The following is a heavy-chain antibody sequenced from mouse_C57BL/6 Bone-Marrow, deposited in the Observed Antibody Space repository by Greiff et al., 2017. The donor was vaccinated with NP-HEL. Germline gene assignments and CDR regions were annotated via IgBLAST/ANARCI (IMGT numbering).Heavy chain of an antibody. V-gene: IGHV1-5*01. Sequence: VQLQQSGTVLARPGASVKMSCKTSGYTFTSYWMHWVKQRPGQGLEWIGAIYPGNSDTSYNQKFKGKAKLTAVTSASTAYMELSSLTNEDSAVYYCTGDYYGRDFDDWGQGTTLTVSS. D-gene: IGHD1-1*01. J-gene: IGHJ2*01. CDR2: IYPGNSDT. CDR3: TGDYYGRDFDD. CDR1: GYTFTSYW.